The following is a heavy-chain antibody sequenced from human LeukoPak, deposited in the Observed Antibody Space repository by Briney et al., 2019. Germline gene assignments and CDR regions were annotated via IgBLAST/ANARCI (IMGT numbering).Heavy chain of an antibody. Sequence: SETLSLTCTVSGGSINSHSYYGGWIRQPPGKWLEGIGSVYYDGASYSNPSLERRVAVFGDTSRDQFSLDLSSVTAAETAIYYCVRHISTNTGYFDSCGQGTLVSVSS. D-gene: IGHD5-24*01. CDR2: VYYDGAS. CDR1: GGSINSHSYY. V-gene: IGHV4-39*01. J-gene: IGHJ4*02. CDR3: VRHISTNTGYFDS.